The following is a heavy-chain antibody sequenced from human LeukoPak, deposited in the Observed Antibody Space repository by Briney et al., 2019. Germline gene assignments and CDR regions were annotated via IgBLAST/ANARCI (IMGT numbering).Heavy chain of an antibody. Sequence: PSETLSLTCSVSGDTISSHYWSWIRQSPGEGLEWIGYVSYSGTTNYNPSLKSRVTISVDTAKNQFSLKLTSVIAADTAVYYCARDLQRHDALDIWGQGTMVTVSS. CDR2: VSYSGTT. J-gene: IGHJ3*02. V-gene: IGHV4-59*11. CDR1: GDTISSHY. CDR3: ARDLQRHDALDI.